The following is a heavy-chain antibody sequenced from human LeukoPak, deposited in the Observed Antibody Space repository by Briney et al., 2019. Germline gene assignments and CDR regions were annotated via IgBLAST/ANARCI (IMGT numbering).Heavy chain of an antibody. D-gene: IGHD6-13*01. V-gene: IGHV4-59*01. Sequence: PSETLSLTCTVSGGSIITNYWNWIRQPPGKGLEWIGYIYYSGFTNYNPSLKSRVTMSVDTSKNQFSVRLSYVTAADTAVYFCARGPSSTWSYYMDVWGKGTTVTVSS. J-gene: IGHJ6*03. CDR1: GGSIITNY. CDR2: IYYSGFT. CDR3: ARGPSSTWSYYMDV.